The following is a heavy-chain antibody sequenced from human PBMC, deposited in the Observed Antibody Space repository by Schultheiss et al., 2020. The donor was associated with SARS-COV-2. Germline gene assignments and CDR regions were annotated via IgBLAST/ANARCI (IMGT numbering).Heavy chain of an antibody. Sequence: GGSLRLSCAASGFTFSSYWMHWVRQAPGKGLVWVSRINSDGSSTSYADSVKGRFTISRDNAKNSLYLQMNSLRAEDTAAYYCARDCSVGTCYHFDYWGQGTLVTVSS. V-gene: IGHV3-74*01. D-gene: IGHD2-15*01. CDR3: ARDCSVGTCYHFDY. CDR1: GFTFSSYW. J-gene: IGHJ4*02. CDR2: INSDGSST.